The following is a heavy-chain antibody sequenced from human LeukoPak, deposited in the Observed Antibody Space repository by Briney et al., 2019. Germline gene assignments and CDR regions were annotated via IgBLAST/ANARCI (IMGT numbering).Heavy chain of an antibody. Sequence: GGSLRLSCAASGFTVSSNYMSWVRQAPGKGLEWVSYISSDSRTIYYADSVKGRFTISRDNATNSLLLKTKSMSEENTVFYYCARYGSMTSYITNYLYYWGQGTLVTVSS. V-gene: IGHV3-48*02. CDR3: ARYGSMTSYITNYLYY. J-gene: IGHJ4*02. D-gene: IGHD3-10*01. CDR1: GFTVSSNY. CDR2: ISSDSRTI.